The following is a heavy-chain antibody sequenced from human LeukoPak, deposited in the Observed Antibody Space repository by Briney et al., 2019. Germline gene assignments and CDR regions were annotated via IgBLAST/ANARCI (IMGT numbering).Heavy chain of an antibody. Sequence: GGSLRLSCAASGFPFIRAWMSWFRQAPGKGLEWVANIKQDGSEKYYVDSVKGRFTISRDNAKNSLYLQMNSLRAEDTAVYYCARDSVRGSWINDYWGQGTLVTVSS. V-gene: IGHV3-7*01. CDR2: IKQDGSEK. CDR3: ARDSVRGSWINDY. D-gene: IGHD6-13*01. J-gene: IGHJ4*02. CDR1: GFPFIRAW.